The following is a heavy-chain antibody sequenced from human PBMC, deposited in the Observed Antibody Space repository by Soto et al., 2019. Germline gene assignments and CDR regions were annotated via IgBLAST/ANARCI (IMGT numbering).Heavy chain of an antibody. Sequence: GGSLRLSCAASGFTFSSYEMNWVRQAPGKGLEWVSYISSSGSTIYYADSVKGRFTISRDNAKNSLYLQMNSLRAEDTAVYYCARVPGSAAGSKNWFDPWGQGTLVTV. V-gene: IGHV3-48*03. CDR3: ARVPGSAAGSKNWFDP. CDR1: GFTFSSYE. J-gene: IGHJ5*02. D-gene: IGHD6-13*01. CDR2: ISSSGSTI.